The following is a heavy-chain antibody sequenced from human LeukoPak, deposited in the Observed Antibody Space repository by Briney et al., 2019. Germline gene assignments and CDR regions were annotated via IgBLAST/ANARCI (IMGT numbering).Heavy chain of an antibody. D-gene: IGHD3-22*01. CDR1: GFTFSTHA. CDR3: AKRDSSGSYPYYFDY. J-gene: IGHJ4*02. V-gene: IGHV3-23*01. Sequence: PGGSLRLSCVASGFTFSTHAMSWVRLAPGKGLEWVSAIGGSDGSTYYADSVKGQFTISRDNSKDTLYLQMNSLRVEDTATYYCAKRDSSGSYPYYFDYWGQGTLVTVSS. CDR2: IGGSDGST.